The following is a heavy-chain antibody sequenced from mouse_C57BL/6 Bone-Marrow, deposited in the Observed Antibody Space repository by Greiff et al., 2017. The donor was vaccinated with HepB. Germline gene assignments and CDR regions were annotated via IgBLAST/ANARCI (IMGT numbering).Heavy chain of an antibody. V-gene: IGHV5-9-1*02. J-gene: IGHJ4*01. CDR3: TRRGVGLLWSLYAMDY. CDR2: ISSGGDYI. D-gene: IGHD2-10*01. Sequence: EVQGVESGEGLVKPGGSLKLSCAASGFTFSSYAMSWVRQTPEKRLEWVAYISSGGDYIYYADTVKGRFTISRDNARNTLYLQMSSLKSEDTAMYYCTRRGVGLLWSLYAMDYWGQGTSVTVSS. CDR1: GFTFSSYA.